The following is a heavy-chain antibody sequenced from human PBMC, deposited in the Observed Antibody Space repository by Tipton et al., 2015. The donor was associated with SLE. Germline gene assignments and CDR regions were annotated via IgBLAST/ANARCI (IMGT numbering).Heavy chain of an antibody. CDR3: ARDSPRGGFDY. D-gene: IGHD3-10*01. CDR2: ISYDGSNK. CDR1: GFTFSNYA. V-gene: IGHV3-30*04. J-gene: IGHJ4*02. Sequence: SLRLSCAPSGFTFSNYAMHWVRQAPGKGLEWVAVISYDGSNKYYADSVKGRFTISRDNSKNTLYLQMNSLRAEDTAVYYCARDSPRGGFDYWGQGTLVTVSS.